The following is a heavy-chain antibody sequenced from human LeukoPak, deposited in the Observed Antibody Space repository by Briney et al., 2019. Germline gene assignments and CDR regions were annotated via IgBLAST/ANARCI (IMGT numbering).Heavy chain of an antibody. CDR1: GFTFGDYA. J-gene: IGHJ4*02. D-gene: IGHD2-15*01. Sequence: GGSLRLSCTASGFTFGDYAMSWVRQAPGKGLEWVTFIRSKAYGGTTEYAASVKGRFTISRDDSKSIAYLQMNSLKTEDTAVYYCTRVSLVAASVFFDYWGQGTLVTVSS. V-gene: IGHV3-49*04. CDR3: TRVSLVAASVFFDY. CDR2: IRSKAYGGTT.